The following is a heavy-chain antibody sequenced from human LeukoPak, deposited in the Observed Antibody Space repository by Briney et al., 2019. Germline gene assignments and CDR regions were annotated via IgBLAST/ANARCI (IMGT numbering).Heavy chain of an antibody. CDR3: TKGGSTWYNWFDP. CDR2: IYSSGST. Sequence: SETLSLICTVSGGSISSYYWSWIRQPAGKGLEWIGRIYSSGSTNYNPSLKSRVTMSVDTSKNQFSLGLSSVTAADTAMYYCTKGGSTWYNWFDPWGQGTLVTVSS. D-gene: IGHD6-13*01. J-gene: IGHJ5*02. CDR1: GGSISSYY. V-gene: IGHV4-4*07.